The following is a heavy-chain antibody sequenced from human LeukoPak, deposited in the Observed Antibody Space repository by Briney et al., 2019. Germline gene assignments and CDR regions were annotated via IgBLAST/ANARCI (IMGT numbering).Heavy chain of an antibody. D-gene: IGHD1-26*01. J-gene: IGHJ4*02. CDR3: ARNIVGATSWGDFDY. CDR2: IKQDGSEK. V-gene: IGHV3-7*01. Sequence: GGSLRLSCAASGFTFSSYWMSWVRQAPGKGLEWVANIKQDGSEKYYVGSVKGRFTISRDNAKNSLYLQMNSLRAEDTAVYYCARNIVGATSWGDFDYWGQGTLVTVSS. CDR1: GFTFSSYW.